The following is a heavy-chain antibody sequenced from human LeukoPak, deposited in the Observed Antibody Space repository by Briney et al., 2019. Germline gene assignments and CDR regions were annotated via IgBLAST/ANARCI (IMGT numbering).Heavy chain of an antibody. Sequence: GGSLRLSCAASGFTFSSYGMHWVRQAPGKGLEWVAVIWYDGRNKYYADSVKGRFTISRDNSKNTLYLQMNSLRAEDTAVYYCARDLLRNDFDYWGQGTLVTVSS. CDR1: GFTFSSYG. J-gene: IGHJ4*02. CDR2: IWYDGRNK. CDR3: ARDLLRNDFDY. V-gene: IGHV3-33*01.